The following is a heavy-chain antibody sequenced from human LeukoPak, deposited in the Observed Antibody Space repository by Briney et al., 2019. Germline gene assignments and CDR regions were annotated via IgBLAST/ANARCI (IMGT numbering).Heavy chain of an antibody. D-gene: IGHD2-15*01. CDR1: GGSISSYY. CDR2: IYYSGST. J-gene: IGHJ5*02. CDR3: ARAPRYCSGGSCYYNGWFDP. Sequence: TSETLSLTCTVSGGSISSYYWSWIRQPPGKGLEWIGYIYYSGSTNYNPSLKSRVTISVDTSKNQFSLKLSSVTAADTAVYYCARAPRYCSGGSCYYNGWFDPWGQGTLVTVSS. V-gene: IGHV4-59*01.